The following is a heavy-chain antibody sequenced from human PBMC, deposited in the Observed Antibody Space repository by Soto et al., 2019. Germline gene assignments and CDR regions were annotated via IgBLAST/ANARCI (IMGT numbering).Heavy chain of an antibody. J-gene: IGHJ4*02. CDR2: IYHSGST. D-gene: IGHD2-15*01. CDR1: GGSISSGGYS. V-gene: IGHV4-30-2*01. Sequence: SETLSLTCAVSGGSISSGGYSWSWIRQPPGKGLEWIGYIYHSGSTYYNPSLKGRVTISVDRSKNQFSLKLSSVTAADTAVYYCAGLKDRDDLIDFDYWGQGTLVTVSS. CDR3: AGLKDRDDLIDFDY.